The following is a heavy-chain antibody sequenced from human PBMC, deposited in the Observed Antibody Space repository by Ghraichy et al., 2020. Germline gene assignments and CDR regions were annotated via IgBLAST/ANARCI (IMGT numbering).Heavy chain of an antibody. CDR3: AKCSEYSTSWPLDY. Sequence: LSLTCAASGFTFNTYYMTWVRQAPGKGLEWVANIKQDGSEKYYVDSVKGRFTISRDNAKDSVYLQMNSLRAEDTAVYYCAKCSEYSTSWPLDYWGQGALVTVSS. J-gene: IGHJ4*02. D-gene: IGHD6-13*01. CDR1: GFTFNTYY. V-gene: IGHV3-7*03. CDR2: IKQDGSEK.